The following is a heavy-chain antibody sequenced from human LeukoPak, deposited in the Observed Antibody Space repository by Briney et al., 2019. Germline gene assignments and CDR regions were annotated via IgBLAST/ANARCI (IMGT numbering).Heavy chain of an antibody. V-gene: IGHV3-23*01. D-gene: IGHD3-9*01. CDR2: ISGSGGST. CDR3: AKDQSRLRYFDWFDY. J-gene: IGHJ4*02. CDR1: GFTFSGYA. Sequence: GGSLRLSCAASGFTFSGYAMSWVRQAPGKGLEWVSAISGSGGSTYYADSVKGRFTISRDNSKNTLYLQMNSLRAEDTAVYYCAKDQSRLRYFDWFDYWGQGTLVTVSS.